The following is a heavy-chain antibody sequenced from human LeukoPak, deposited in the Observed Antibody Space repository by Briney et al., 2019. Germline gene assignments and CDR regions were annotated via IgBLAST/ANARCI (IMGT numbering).Heavy chain of an antibody. Sequence: GGSLRLSCAASGFTFSSYSMNWVRQAPGKGLEWVSYISGSSSTIYYADSVRGRFTISRDSAKNSLYLQMNSLRVEDTAVYYCARNAISVAGFSDYWGQGTLVTVSA. CDR2: ISGSSSTI. J-gene: IGHJ4*02. CDR1: GFTFSSYS. V-gene: IGHV3-48*01. D-gene: IGHD6-19*01. CDR3: ARNAISVAGFSDY.